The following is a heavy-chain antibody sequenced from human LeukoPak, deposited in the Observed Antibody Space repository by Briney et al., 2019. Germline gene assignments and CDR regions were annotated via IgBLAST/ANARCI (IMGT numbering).Heavy chain of an antibody. J-gene: IGHJ4*02. D-gene: IGHD6-13*01. CDR2: ISGSGGST. V-gene: IGHV3-23*01. Sequence: GGPLRLSCAASGFTFSSYAMSWVRQAPGKGLEWVSAISGSGGSTYYADSVKGRFTISRDNSKNTLYLQMNSLRLEDTAGYYCAKGAGYSSNWNFDYWGQGTLVTVSS. CDR1: GFTFSSYA. CDR3: AKGAGYSSNWNFDY.